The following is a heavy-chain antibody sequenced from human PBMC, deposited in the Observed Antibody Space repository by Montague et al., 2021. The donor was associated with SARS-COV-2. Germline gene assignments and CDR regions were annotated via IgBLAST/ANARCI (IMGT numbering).Heavy chain of an antibody. V-gene: IGHV3-7*01. D-gene: IGHD6-13*01. CDR2: IKQDGGEK. CDR1: GFRSTSNW. Sequence: SLRLSCAASGFRSTSNWMTWVRQAPGKGLLWVAHIKQDGGEKNYADSVKGRFTISGDNAKNSLFLQMNDLRAEDSAIYYCAKDDDYTSSCHYWGQGTLVTVSS. CDR3: AKDDDYTSSCHY. J-gene: IGHJ4*02.